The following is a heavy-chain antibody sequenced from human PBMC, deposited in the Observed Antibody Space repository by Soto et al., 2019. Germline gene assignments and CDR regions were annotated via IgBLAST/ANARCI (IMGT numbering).Heavy chain of an antibody. CDR1: GYTFTNYY. CDR3: VREDHIVSTILDFVDY. V-gene: IGHV1-46*01. Sequence: VSVKVSCKTFGYTFTNYYIHWVRQAPGQGLEWMGIINPGSGSTTYAQNFQGRVTMTTDTSTSTVYMELSSLRSDDTAVYYCVREDHIVSTILDFVDYWGQGTLVTVSS. J-gene: IGHJ4*02. D-gene: IGHD5-12*01. CDR2: INPGSGST.